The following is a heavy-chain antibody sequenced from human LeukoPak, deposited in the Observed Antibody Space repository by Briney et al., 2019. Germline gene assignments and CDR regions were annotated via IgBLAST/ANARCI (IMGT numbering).Heavy chain of an antibody. CDR3: AREYLVTARFDP. CDR2: INSDGSSI. CDR1: GLTFSSYW. J-gene: IGHJ5*02. V-gene: IGHV3-74*01. Sequence: PGGSLRLSCTTSGLTFSSYWMHWLRQAPGKGLVWVSRINSDGSSITYADSVKGRFTISRDNAKNTLYLQINSLKAEDTAVYYCAREYLVTARFDPWGQGTLVTVSS. D-gene: IGHD3-9*01.